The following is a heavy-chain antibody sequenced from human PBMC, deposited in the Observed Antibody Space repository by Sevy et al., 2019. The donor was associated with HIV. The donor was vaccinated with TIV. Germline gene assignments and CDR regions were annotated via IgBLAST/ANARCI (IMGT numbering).Heavy chain of an antibody. CDR1: GFTFSSYA. J-gene: IGHJ6*02. Sequence: GGSLRLSCAASGFTFSSYAMHWVRQAPGKGLEWVAVISYDGSNKYYADSVKGGFTISRDNSKNTLYLQMNSLRAEDTAVYYCARGRITMVRGVRSGMDVWGQGTTVTVSS. CDR2: ISYDGSNK. V-gene: IGHV3-30-3*01. D-gene: IGHD3-10*01. CDR3: ARGRITMVRGVRSGMDV.